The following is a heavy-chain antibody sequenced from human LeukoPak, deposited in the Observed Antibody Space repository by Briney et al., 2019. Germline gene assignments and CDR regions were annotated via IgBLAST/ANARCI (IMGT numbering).Heavy chain of an antibody. CDR1: GYTFNTYG. V-gene: IGHV1-18*01. Sequence: EASVKVSCKASGYTFNTYGITWVRQAPGQGLEWMGWISGYNGKTKYAQKLQDRVTMTTDTSTTTAYMELRSPRSDDTAVYYCARARYYFDYWGQGTLVTVSS. J-gene: IGHJ4*02. CDR2: ISGYNGKT. CDR3: ARARYYFDY.